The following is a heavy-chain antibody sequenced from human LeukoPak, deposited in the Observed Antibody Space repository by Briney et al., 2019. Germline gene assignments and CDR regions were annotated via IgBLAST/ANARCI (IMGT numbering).Heavy chain of an antibody. J-gene: IGHJ6*03. CDR1: GDSFSSKSAA. CDR2: TYYRSKWYN. D-gene: IGHD6-13*01. V-gene: IGHV6-1*01. CDR3: ARSVKGQQRVWDYYYYMDV. Sequence: SQTLSLTCALSGDSFSSKSAAWNWVRQSPSRGLEGLGRTYYRSKWYNDYAVSVKSRITINPDTSKNQFSLQLNSVTPEDTAVYYCARSVKGQQRVWDYYYYMDVWGKGTTVTVSS.